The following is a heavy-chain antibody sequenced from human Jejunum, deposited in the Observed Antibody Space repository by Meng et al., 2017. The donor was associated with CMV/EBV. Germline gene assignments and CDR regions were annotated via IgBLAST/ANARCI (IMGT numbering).Heavy chain of an antibody. D-gene: IGHD3-22*01. V-gene: IGHV3-23*01. Sequence: CEDAGFTFNNYAMHWVRLAPGKGLEWVSSVLGNGDTYYAESVKGRLTISRDISKNTLYLQMNSLRAEDTAVYYCAKDRSVRAVTDFDSWGQGTLVTVSS. CDR1: GFTFNNYA. CDR2: VLGNGDT. J-gene: IGHJ4*02. CDR3: AKDRSVRAVTDFDS.